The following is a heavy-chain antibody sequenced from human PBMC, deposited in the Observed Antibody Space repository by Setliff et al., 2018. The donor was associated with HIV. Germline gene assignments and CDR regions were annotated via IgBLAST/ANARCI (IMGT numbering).Heavy chain of an antibody. D-gene: IGHD1-26*01. V-gene: IGHV4-4*07. J-gene: IGHJ4*02. Sequence: PSETLSLTCSVSGGSTSHYHWNWIRQPAGKGLEWIGRMYYIGDTQYNPSLKSRVTMSEETSKNQFSLKLKSVTAADTAIYFCARGKGGLVGPAEFDYWGPGTLVTVSS. CDR1: GGSTSHYH. CDR2: MYYIGDT. CDR3: ARGKGGLVGPAEFDY.